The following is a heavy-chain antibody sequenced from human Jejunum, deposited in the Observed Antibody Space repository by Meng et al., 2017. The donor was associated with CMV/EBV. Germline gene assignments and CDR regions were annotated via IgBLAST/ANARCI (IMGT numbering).Heavy chain of an antibody. V-gene: IGHV3-30*02. J-gene: IGHJ4*02. D-gene: IGHD1-1*01. CDR3: ARDAHNQNFDY. CDR2: IWRDESSWRDVSDR. CDR1: FSNDG. Sequence: FSNDGMHWVRQAPGKGLEWVAFIWRDESSWRDVSDRHYADSVKGRFTISRDNSKNTLYLQMNSLRADDTAVYYCARDAHNQNFDYWGQGTLVTVSS.